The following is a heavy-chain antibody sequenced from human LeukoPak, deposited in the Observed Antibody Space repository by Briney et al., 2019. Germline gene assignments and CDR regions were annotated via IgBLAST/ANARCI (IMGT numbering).Heavy chain of an antibody. Sequence: GGSLRLSCTASGFTFGDYAMSWVRQAPGKGLEWVGFIRSKAYGGTTEYAASVKGRFTISRDDSKSIAYLQMNSLKTEDTAVYYCTRELVRRVIPDWYFDLWGRGTLVTVSS. D-gene: IGHD3-10*01. V-gene: IGHV3-49*04. CDR3: TRELVRRVIPDWYFDL. J-gene: IGHJ2*01. CDR1: GFTFGDYA. CDR2: IRSKAYGGTT.